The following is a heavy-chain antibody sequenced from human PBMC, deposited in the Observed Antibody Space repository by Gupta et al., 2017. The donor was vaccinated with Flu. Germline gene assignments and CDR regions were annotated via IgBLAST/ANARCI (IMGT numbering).Heavy chain of an antibody. D-gene: IGHD2-15*01. Sequence: ASGYTFTGYYMHWVRQAPGQGLEWMGWINPNSGTTNYAQKFQGRVTMTRDTSISTVYMGLSRLRSDDTAVYYCARPRHCSGDNCYGYYGLDVWGQGTTVSVSS. CDR3: ARPRHCSGDNCYGYYGLDV. CDR2: INPNSGTT. J-gene: IGHJ6*02. V-gene: IGHV1-2*02. CDR1: GYTFTGYY.